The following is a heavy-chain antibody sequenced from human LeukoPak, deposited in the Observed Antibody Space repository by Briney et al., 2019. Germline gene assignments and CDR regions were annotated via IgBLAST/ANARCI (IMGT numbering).Heavy chain of an antibody. V-gene: IGHV4-34*01. CDR2: INHSGST. D-gene: IGHD3-10*01. CDR1: GGSFSGYY. J-gene: IGHJ6*03. Sequence: PSETLSLTCAVYGGSFSGYYWSWIRQPPGKGLEGIGEINHSGSTNYNPSLKSRVTISVDTSKNQFSLKLSSVTAADTAVYYCARGSRITMVRGVIIRATTHYYYMDVWGKGTTVTVSS. CDR3: ARGSRITMVRGVIIRATTHYYYMDV.